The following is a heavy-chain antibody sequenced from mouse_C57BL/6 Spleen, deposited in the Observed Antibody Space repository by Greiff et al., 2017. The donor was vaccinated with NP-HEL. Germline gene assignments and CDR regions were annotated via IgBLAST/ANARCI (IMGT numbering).Heavy chain of an antibody. CDR2: IDPEDGET. V-gene: IGHV14-2*01. J-gene: IGHJ2*01. CDR3: ARPPAYYYGSSYYFDY. CDR1: GFTIKDYY. D-gene: IGHD1-1*01. Sequence: VQLQQSGAELVKPGASVKLSCTASGFTIKDYYMHWVKQRTEQGLEWIGSIDPEDGETKYAPNFQGKSTITADTSSNTAYPQLSSLKSEDTAVYYCARPPAYYYGSSYYFDYWGQGTTLTVSS.